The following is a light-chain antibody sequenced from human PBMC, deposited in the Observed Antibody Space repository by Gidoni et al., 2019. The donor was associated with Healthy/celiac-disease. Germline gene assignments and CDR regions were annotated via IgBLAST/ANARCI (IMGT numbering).Light chain of an antibody. CDR3: QQDGSSPWT. CDR2: GAS. V-gene: IGKV3-20*01. CDR1: QSVSSSY. J-gene: IGKJ1*01. Sequence: ELVLTQSPGTLSLSPGERATPSCRASQSVSSSYLAWYQQKPGQAPRLLIYGASSRATGIPDRFSGSGSGTDFTLTISRLEPEDFAVYYCQQDGSSPWTFGQXTKVEIK.